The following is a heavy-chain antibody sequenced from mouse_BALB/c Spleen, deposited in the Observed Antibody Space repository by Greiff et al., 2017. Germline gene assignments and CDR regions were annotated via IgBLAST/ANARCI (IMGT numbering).Heavy chain of an antibody. CDR2: IWTGGGT. Sequence: QVQLKESGPGLVAPSQSLSITCTVSGFSLTSYDISWIRQPPGKGLEWLGVIWTGGGTNYNSAFMSRLSISKDNSKSQVFLKMNSLQTDDTAIYYCARVSSPAWFAYWGQGTLVTVSA. D-gene: IGHD1-1*01. V-gene: IGHV2-9-2*01. J-gene: IGHJ3*01. CDR3: ARVSSPAWFAY. CDR1: GFSLTSYD.